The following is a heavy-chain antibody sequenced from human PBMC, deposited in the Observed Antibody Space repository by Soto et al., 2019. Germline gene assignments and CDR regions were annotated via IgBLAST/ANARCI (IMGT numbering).Heavy chain of an antibody. CDR1: GFTFSSSG. D-gene: IGHD2-2*01. J-gene: IGHJ6*02. CDR2: ISYDGSNK. CDR3: AKVVPAAMPYYYYGMDV. V-gene: IGHV3-30*18. Sequence: GGSLRLSCAASGFTFSSSGMHQVRQAPGKGLEWVAVISYDGSNKYYADSVKGRFTISRDNSKNTLYLQMNSLRAEDTAVYYCAKVVPAAMPYYYYGMDVWGQGTTVTVSS.